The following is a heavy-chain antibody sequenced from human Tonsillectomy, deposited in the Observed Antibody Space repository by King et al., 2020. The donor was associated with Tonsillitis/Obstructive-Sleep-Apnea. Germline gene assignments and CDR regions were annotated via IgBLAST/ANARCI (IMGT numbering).Heavy chain of an antibody. CDR1: RFTFSSYG. J-gene: IGHJ4*02. CDR3: AGSAPTGRALIAMALAY. Sequence: VQLVESGGGVVQPGRSLRLSCAASRFTFSSYGMHWVRQAPGKGLEWVAVIWYDGSDKYYADSGKGRFTISRDNSKNTLYLQMNSLRAEDTAVYYCAGSAPTGRALIAMALAYWGQGTLVTVSS. V-gene: IGHV3-33*01. CDR2: IWYDGSDK. D-gene: IGHD3-10*01.